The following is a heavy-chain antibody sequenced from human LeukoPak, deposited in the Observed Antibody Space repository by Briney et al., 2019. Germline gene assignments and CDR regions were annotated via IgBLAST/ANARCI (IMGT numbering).Heavy chain of an antibody. CDR2: IIPIFGTA. CDR1: GGTFSSYA. Sequence: ASVKVSCKASGGTFSSYAISWVRQAPGQGLEWMGGIIPIFGTANYAQKFQGRVTITTDESTSTAYMELSSLRSEDTAVYYCARGAMIVVAPTYDAFDIWGQGTMVTVSS. CDR3: ARGAMIVVAPTYDAFDI. V-gene: IGHV1-69*05. J-gene: IGHJ3*02. D-gene: IGHD3-22*01.